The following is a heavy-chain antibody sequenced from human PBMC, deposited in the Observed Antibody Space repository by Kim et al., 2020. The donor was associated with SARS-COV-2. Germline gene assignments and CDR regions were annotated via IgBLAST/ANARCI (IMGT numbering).Heavy chain of an antibody. J-gene: IGHJ3*02. D-gene: IGHD6-19*01. V-gene: IGHV3-30*04. CDR2: ISYDGSNK. CDR3: AREGGIAVAGTLHDALD. CDR1: GFTFSSYA. Sequence: GGSLRLSCAASGFTFSSYAMHWVRQAPGKGLEWVAVISYDGSNKYYADSVKGRFTISRDNSKNTLYLQMNSLRAEDTAVYYCAREGGIAVAGTLHDALD.